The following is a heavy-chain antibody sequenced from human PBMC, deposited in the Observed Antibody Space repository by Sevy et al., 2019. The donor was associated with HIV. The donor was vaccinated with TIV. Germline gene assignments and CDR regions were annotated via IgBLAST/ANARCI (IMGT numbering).Heavy chain of an antibody. CDR3: ARRHSIFSFDP. CDR2: VYYSGST. Sequence: SENLSLTCTVSGGSISSSSCYWGWIRQPPGKGLEWIGSVYYSGSTYDNPSLKSRVTISVDTSKNQYSLKLSSVTAADTAVYYCARRHSIFSFDPWGHGTLVTVSS. V-gene: IGHV4-39*01. D-gene: IGHD3-9*01. CDR1: GGSISSSSCY. J-gene: IGHJ5*02.